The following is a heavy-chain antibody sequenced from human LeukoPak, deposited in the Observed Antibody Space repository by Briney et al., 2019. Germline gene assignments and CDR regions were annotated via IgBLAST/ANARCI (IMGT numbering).Heavy chain of an antibody. CDR3: ARGPPYGARSDYFDY. D-gene: IGHD3-10*01. J-gene: IGHJ4*02. CDR2: IKKDVNYK. V-gene: IGHV3-7*01. CDR1: GFTFSNYW. Sequence: GGSLRLSCAASGFTFSNYWMTWVAQAPGKGLEWVASIKKDVNYKYYVDSVKGRFTISRDNTKNSLDLQMSSLRVEDTAVYCCARGPPYGARSDYFDYWGQGTLVTVSS.